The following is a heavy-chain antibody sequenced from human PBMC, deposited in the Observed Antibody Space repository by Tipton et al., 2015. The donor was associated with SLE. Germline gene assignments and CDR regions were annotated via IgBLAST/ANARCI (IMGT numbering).Heavy chain of an antibody. Sequence: TLSLTCTVSGGSISSSSYYWGWIRQPPGKGLEWIGSIYYSGSTYYNPSLKSRITISVDTSKNQFSLKLSSVTAADTAVYYCARGGYDSSGYYSDYWGQGTLVTVSS. CDR3: ARGGYDSSGYYSDY. CDR2: IYYSGST. J-gene: IGHJ4*02. V-gene: IGHV4-39*07. CDR1: GGSISSSSYY. D-gene: IGHD3-22*01.